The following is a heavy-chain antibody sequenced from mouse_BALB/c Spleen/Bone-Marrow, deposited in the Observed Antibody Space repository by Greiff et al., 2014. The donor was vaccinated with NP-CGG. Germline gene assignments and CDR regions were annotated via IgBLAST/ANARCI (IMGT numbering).Heavy chain of an antibody. V-gene: IGHV14-3*02. CDR1: GFNIKDTY. Sequence: EVQLQQSGSELVKPGASVKLSCAASGFNIKDTYMHWVKQRPEQGLEWIGRIDPANGDTKYDPKFQGKATITADTSSNTAYLQLSGLTSEDTAVYYCTRPSFYYGSSYWYFDVWGAGTTVTVSS. CDR2: IDPANGDT. J-gene: IGHJ1*01. CDR3: TRPSFYYGSSYWYFDV. D-gene: IGHD1-1*01.